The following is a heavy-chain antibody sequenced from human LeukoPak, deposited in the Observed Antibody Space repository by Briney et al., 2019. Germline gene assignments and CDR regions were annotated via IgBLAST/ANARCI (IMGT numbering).Heavy chain of an antibody. Sequence: PGGSLRLSCSASGFTFSSYAMSWVRQAPGKGLEWVSTISGSGDSTYYADSVKGRFTISRDNSKNTLYLQMNSLRAEDTAVYYCAKERIAVAGALCAYWGQGTLVTVSS. D-gene: IGHD6-19*01. J-gene: IGHJ4*02. CDR1: GFTFSSYA. V-gene: IGHV3-23*01. CDR3: AKERIAVAGALCAY. CDR2: ISGSGDST.